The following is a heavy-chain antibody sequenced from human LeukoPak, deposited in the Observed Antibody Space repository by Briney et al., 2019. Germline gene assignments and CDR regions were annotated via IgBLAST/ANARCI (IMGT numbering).Heavy chain of an antibody. J-gene: IGHJ6*03. V-gene: IGHV3-11*04. D-gene: IGHD3-22*01. CDR3: ARETYYYDSSGYYYYYYMDV. CDR2: ISSSGSTI. CDR1: GFTFSDYY. Sequence: GGSLRLSCAASGFTFSDYYMSWIRQAPGKGLEWVSYISSSGSTIYYADSVKGRFTISRDNAKNSLYLQMNSLRAEGTAVYYCARETYYYDSSGYYYYYYMDVWGKGTTVTVSS.